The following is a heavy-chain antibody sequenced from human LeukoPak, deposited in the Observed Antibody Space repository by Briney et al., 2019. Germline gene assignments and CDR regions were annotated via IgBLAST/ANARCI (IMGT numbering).Heavy chain of an antibody. J-gene: IGHJ4*02. CDR2: IYHSGST. D-gene: IGHD5-18*01. Sequence: SETLSLTCTVSGGSISSGGYYWSWIRQPPGKGLEWIGYIYHSGSTNYNPSLKSRVTISVDKSKNQFSLKLSSVTAADTAVYYCARASGYSYGKNFDYWGQGTLVTVSS. CDR3: ARASGYSYGKNFDY. V-gene: IGHV4-30-2*01. CDR1: GGSISSGGYY.